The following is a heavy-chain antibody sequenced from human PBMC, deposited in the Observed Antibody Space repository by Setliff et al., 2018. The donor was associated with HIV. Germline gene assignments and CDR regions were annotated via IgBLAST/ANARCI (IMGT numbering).Heavy chain of an antibody. V-gene: IGHV3-21*01. J-gene: IGHJ4*02. CDR2: ISSSSSYI. Sequence: KTGGSLRLSCAASGFTFSSYSMNWVRQAPGKGLERVSSISSSSSYISYADSVKGRFTISRDNAKNSLYLQMNSLRAEDRAVYYCARVTRSSWYYFDYWGQGTLVTVSS. CDR1: GFTFSSYS. CDR3: ARVTRSSWYYFDY. D-gene: IGHD6-13*01.